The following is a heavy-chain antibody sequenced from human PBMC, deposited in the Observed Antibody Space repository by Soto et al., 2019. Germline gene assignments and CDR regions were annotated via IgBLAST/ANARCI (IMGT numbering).Heavy chain of an antibody. CDR3: AKDIRQLVRVDAFDI. V-gene: IGHV3-11*04. Sequence: QVQLVESGGGLVKPGGSLRLSCAASGFTFSDFYMAWIRQAPGKALEWLSYISAGGGSTKNYADSVHGRFTISRDNTKNSLYLQMNSLRAEDTAVYYCAKDIRQLVRVDAFDIWGQGTMVTVSS. D-gene: IGHD6-13*01. CDR2: ISAGGGSTK. J-gene: IGHJ3*02. CDR1: GFTFSDFY.